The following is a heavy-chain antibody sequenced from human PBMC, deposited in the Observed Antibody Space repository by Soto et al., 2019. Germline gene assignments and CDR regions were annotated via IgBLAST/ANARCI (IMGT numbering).Heavy chain of an antibody. CDR2: TIPILSVT. CDR1: GGTFGRFS. J-gene: IGHJ4*02. CDR3: ASNSQYCSGGSCYAY. Sequence: QVQMVQSGAEVKKPGSSVKVSCTTSGGTFGRFSISWVRQAPGQGLEWMGGTIPILSVTNYAQKFQGRVSIVVDETTKTAYMELSSLRSEDTAIYYCASNSQYCSGGSCYAYWGQGTLVTVSS. V-gene: IGHV1-69*01. D-gene: IGHD2-15*01.